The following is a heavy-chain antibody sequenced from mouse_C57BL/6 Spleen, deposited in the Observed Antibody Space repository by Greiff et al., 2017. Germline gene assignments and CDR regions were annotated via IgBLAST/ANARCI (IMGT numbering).Heavy chain of an antibody. CDR1: GYTFTSYW. CDR3: ARRGPYDYDDAMDY. V-gene: IGHV1-55*01. J-gene: IGHJ4*01. D-gene: IGHD2-4*01. CDR2: IYPGSGST. Sequence: QVQLQQPRAELVKPGASVKMSCKASGYTFTSYWITWVKQRPGQGLEWIGDIYPGSGSTNYNEKFKSKATLTVDTSSSTAYMQLSSLTSEDSAVYYCARRGPYDYDDAMDYWGQGTSVTVSS.